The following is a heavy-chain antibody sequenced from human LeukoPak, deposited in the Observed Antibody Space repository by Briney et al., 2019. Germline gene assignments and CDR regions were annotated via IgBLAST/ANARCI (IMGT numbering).Heavy chain of an antibody. CDR3: ARDPGGFQLPYYFDY. V-gene: IGHV3-21*01. J-gene: IGHJ4*02. CDR2: ISSRSSYI. Sequence: PGGSLRLSCAASGFTFSSYSMNWVRQAPGKGLEWVSSISSRSSYIYYADSVKGRFTISRDNAKNSLYLQMNSLRAEDTAVYYCARDPGGFQLPYYFDYWGQGTLVTVSS. CDR1: GFTFSSYS. D-gene: IGHD2-2*01.